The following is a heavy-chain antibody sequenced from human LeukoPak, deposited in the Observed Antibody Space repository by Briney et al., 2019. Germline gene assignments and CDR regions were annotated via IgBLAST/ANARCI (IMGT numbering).Heavy chain of an antibody. CDR2: INPSGGST. J-gene: IGHJ3*02. V-gene: IGHV1-46*01. CDR3: ARDPGRAFDI. Sequence: ASVKVSCKASGYTFTIYYMHWVRHAPGQGLEWMGIINPSGGSTSYAQKFQGRVTMTRYTSTSTVYMELSSLRSEDTAVYYCARDPGRAFDIWGQGTMVTVSS. CDR1: GYTFTIYY.